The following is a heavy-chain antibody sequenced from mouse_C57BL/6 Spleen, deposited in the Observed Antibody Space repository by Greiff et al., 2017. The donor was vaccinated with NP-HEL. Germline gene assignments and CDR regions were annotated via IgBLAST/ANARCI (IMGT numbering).Heavy chain of an antibody. V-gene: IGHV2-6-1*01. J-gene: IGHJ1*03. CDR1: GFSLTSYG. CDR3: ARHDGYYQYFDV. D-gene: IGHD2-3*01. Sequence: VKLVESGPGLVAPSQSLSITGTVSGFSLTSYGVHWVRQPPGKGLEWLVVIWSDGSTTYNSALKSRLSISKDNSKSQVFLKMNSLQTDDTAMYYCARHDGYYQYFDVWGTGTTVTVSS. CDR2: IWSDGST.